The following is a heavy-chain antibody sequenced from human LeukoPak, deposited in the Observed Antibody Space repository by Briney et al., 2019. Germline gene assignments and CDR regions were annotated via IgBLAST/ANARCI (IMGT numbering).Heavy chain of an antibody. CDR3: ARVDSNGWYYFDY. D-gene: IGHD6-19*01. V-gene: IGHV3-23*01. Sequence: GGSLRLSCAASGFTFRSYAMNWVRQAPGKGLEWVSNISGGGGGTYYADSVKGRFTISRDNSKNTLYLQMNSLRAEDTAVYYCARVDSNGWYYFDYWGQGTLVTVSS. J-gene: IGHJ4*02. CDR1: GFTFRSYA. CDR2: ISGGGGGT.